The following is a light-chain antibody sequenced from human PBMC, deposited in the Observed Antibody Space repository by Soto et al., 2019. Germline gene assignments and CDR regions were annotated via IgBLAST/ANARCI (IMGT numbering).Light chain of an antibody. Sequence: EIVMTQSPATLSVSPGERATLSCRASQSVSSTLAWYQQKPGQAPRPLIYGASTRATVIPARFSGSGSGTEFTLTISSLQSEDFAVYYCQQYKDWPLTFGQGTKVDIK. CDR1: QSVSST. J-gene: IGKJ1*01. CDR3: QQYKDWPLT. V-gene: IGKV3-15*01. CDR2: GAS.